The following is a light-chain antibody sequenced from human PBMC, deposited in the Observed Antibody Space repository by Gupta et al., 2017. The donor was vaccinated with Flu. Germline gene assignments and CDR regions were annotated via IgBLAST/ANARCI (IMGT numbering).Light chain of an antibody. CDR2: GAS. J-gene: IGKJ1*01. CDR3: QQYSNWPRT. V-gene: IGKV3-15*01. CDR1: LSVTTN. Sequence: EVVMTQAPETLSVSPGERATLSCGPSLSVTTNLAWYQQKPGQAPRLLIFGASTRATGVPARFSGSGSGTQFTITISSLQSEDFAVYHCQQYSNWPRTFGQGTRVEIK.